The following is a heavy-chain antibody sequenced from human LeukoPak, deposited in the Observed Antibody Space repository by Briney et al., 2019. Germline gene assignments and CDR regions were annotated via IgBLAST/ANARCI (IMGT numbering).Heavy chain of an antibody. Sequence: SETLSLTCTVSGGSISSYYWSWVRQPAGKGLEWIGRIYASGSTNYNPSLKSRVTISVDTSKNQFSLKLSSVTAADTAVYYCARDLSSYYYYYMDVWGKGATVTVSS. D-gene: IGHD3-3*02. J-gene: IGHJ6*03. CDR3: ARDLSSYYYYYMDV. CDR2: IYASGST. CDR1: GGSISSYY. V-gene: IGHV4-4*07.